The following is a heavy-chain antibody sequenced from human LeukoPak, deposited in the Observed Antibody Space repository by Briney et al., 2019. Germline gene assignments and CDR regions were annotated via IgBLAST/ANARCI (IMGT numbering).Heavy chain of an antibody. Sequence: SETLSLTCAVYGGTFSGYYWSWIRQPPGKGLEWIGEINHSGSTNYNTSLKSRVTITVDTSRNQFSLKLSAVTAADTAVYYCVRLPYYYYSSGYYYFSFDYWGQGTLVTVSS. D-gene: IGHD3-22*01. J-gene: IGHJ4*02. CDR3: VRLPYYYYSSGYYYFSFDY. CDR2: INHSGST. CDR1: GGTFSGYY. V-gene: IGHV4-34*01.